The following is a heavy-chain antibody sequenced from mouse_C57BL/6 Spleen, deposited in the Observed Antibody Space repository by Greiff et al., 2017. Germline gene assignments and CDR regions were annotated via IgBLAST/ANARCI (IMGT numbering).Heavy chain of an antibody. J-gene: IGHJ2*01. V-gene: IGHV5-17*01. CDR2: ISSGSSTI. D-gene: IGHD2-1*01. CDR3: ARGGVTTHYFDY. Sequence: VQLKESGGGLVKPGGSLKLSCAASGFTFSDYGMHWVRQAPEKGLEWVAYISSGSSTIYYADTVKGRFTISRDNAKNTLFLQMTSLRSEDTAMYYCARGGVTTHYFDYWGQGTTLTVSS. CDR1: GFTFSDYG.